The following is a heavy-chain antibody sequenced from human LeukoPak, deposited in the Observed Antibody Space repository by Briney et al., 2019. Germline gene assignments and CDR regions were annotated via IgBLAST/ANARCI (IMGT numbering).Heavy chain of an antibody. J-gene: IGHJ4*02. V-gene: IGHV3-21*01. CDR2: ISSSSSYI. CDR3: ARDLMTTVDY. D-gene: IGHD4-11*01. CDR1: GFTFSTYA. Sequence: PGVSLRLSCAASGFTFSTYAMSWVRQAPGKGLEWVSSISSSSSYIYYADSVKGRFTISRDNAKNSLYLQMNSLRAEDTAVYYCARDLMTTVDYWGQGTLVTVSS.